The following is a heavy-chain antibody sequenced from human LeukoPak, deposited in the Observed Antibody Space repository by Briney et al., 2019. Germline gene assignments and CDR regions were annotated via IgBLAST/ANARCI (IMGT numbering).Heavy chain of an antibody. D-gene: IGHD2-2*01. CDR1: GYTFTSYG. CDR3: ARDSVPAALGGSDY. CDR2: ISVYNGNT. Sequence: ASVKVSCKASGYTFTSYGISWVRQAPGQGLEWMGWISVYNGNTNYAQKLQGRVTMTTETSTSTTYMELRSLRSDDTAVYYCARDSVPAALGGSDYWGQGTLVTVSS. V-gene: IGHV1-18*01. J-gene: IGHJ4*02.